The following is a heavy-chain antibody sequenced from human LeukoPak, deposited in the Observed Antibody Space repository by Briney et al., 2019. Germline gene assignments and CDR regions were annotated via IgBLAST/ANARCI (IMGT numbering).Heavy chain of an antibody. V-gene: IGHV1-18*01. D-gene: IGHD3-9*01. CDR3: ARDFPYYYDIWTPGRWFDP. CDR2: ISAYNGNT. J-gene: IGHJ5*02. Sequence: ASVKVSCKASGYTFTSYGISWVRQAPGQGLEWMGWISAYNGNTNYAQKLQGRVTMTTDTSTSTAYMELRSLRSGDSVVYYCARDFPYYYDIWTPGRWFDPWGQGTLVSVSS. CDR1: GYTFTSYG.